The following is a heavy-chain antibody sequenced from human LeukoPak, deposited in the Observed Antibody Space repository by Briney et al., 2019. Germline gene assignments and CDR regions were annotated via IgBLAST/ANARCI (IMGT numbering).Heavy chain of an antibody. CDR1: GYTFTSYG. J-gene: IGHJ4*02. Sequence: ASVKVSCKASGYTFTSYGISWVRQAPGQGLEWMGWISAYNGNTNSAQKLQGRVTMTTDTSTSTAYMELRSLRSDDTAVYYCARDAAWIDPSYCSSTSCYTVDYWGQGTLVTVSS. CDR2: ISAYNGNT. D-gene: IGHD2-2*02. V-gene: IGHV1-18*01. CDR3: ARDAAWIDPSYCSSTSCYTVDY.